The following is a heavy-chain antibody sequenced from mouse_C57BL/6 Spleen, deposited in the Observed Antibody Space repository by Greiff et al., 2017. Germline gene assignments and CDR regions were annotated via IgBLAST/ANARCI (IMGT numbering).Heavy chain of an antibody. CDR1: GYAFSSSW. V-gene: IGHV1-82*01. Sequence: QVQLQQSGPELVKPGASVKISCKASGYAFSSSWMNWVKQRPGKGLEWIGRIYPGDGDTNYNGKFKGKATLTADKSSSTAYMQLSSLTSEDSAVYFCAREGDGYYDYAMDYWGQGTSVTVSS. CDR3: AREGDGYYDYAMDY. J-gene: IGHJ4*01. D-gene: IGHD2-3*01. CDR2: IYPGDGDT.